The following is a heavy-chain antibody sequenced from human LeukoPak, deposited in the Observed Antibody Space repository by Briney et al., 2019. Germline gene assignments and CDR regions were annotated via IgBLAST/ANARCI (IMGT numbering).Heavy chain of an antibody. CDR3: ATGRDTAMVRLDY. CDR1: GFTFSCYG. CDR2: IRYDGTNK. Sequence: PGGSLRLSCAASGFTFSCYGMHWVRQAPGKGLEWVAFIRYDGTNKYYADSVKGRFTISRDNSKNTMYLQMNSLRAEDTAVYFCATGRDTAMVRLDYWGQGTLVTVSS. V-gene: IGHV3-30*02. D-gene: IGHD5-18*01. J-gene: IGHJ4*02.